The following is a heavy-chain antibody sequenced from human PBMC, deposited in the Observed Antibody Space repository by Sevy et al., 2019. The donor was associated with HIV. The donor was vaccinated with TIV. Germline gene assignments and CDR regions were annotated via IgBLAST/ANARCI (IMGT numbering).Heavy chain of an antibody. CDR3: ARGVGLDC. CDR1: GFTFSPYW. V-gene: IGHV3-7*01. D-gene: IGHD1-26*01. CDR2: IRPDGSDK. J-gene: IGHJ4*02. Sequence: GGFLRLSCAASGFTFSPYWMTWVRQAPGKGLEWVANIRPDGSDKYYVDSVKARFTISRDNAKNSLYLQMNSRRADDTAMYYCARGVGLDCWGQGALVTVSS.